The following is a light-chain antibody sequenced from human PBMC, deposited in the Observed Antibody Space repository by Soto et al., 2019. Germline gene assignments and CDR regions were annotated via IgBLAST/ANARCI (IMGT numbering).Light chain of an antibody. CDR3: QQRSNWPRT. CDR1: QSVSSY. CDR2: DAS. J-gene: IGKJ1*01. Sequence: EIVLTQSPGPLSLSPGERATLSCRASQSVSSYLAWYQQKPGQAPRLLIYDASNRATGIPARFSGSGSGTDFTLTISSLEPEDFAVYYCQQRSNWPRTFGQGTKVDIK. V-gene: IGKV3-11*01.